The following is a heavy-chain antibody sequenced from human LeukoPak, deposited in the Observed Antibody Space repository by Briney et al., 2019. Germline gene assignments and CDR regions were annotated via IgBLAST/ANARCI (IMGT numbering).Heavy chain of an antibody. CDR3: ARGSVQLWLRDTYYYMDV. CDR2: INWNGRIT. CDR1: GFTFDDYA. D-gene: IGHD5-18*01. J-gene: IGHJ6*03. Sequence: GGSLRLSWAASGFTFDDYAMNWVRQVPGRGLEWVSGINWNGRITEYADSVKDRFTISRQSTKNSLYLYMNNLGGEDTALYFCARGSVQLWLRDTYYYMDVWGKGTTVTVSS. V-gene: IGHV3-20*04.